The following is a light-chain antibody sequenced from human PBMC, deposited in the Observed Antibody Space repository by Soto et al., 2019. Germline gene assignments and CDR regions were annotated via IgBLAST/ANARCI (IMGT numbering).Light chain of an antibody. CDR3: CSYAESSTLRV. CDR2: EVS. J-gene: IGLJ1*01. CDR1: SSDVGSYNL. V-gene: IGLV2-23*02. Sequence: QSVLTQPASVSGSPGQSITISCTGTSSDVGSYNLVSWYQHHPGKAPKLMIYEVSKRPSGVSNRFSGSRSGNTASLTISGLQADDYSDYYCCSYAESSTLRVFRTGNKVT.